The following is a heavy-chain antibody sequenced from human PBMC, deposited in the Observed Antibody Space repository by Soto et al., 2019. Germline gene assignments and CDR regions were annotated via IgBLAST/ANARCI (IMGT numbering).Heavy chain of an antibody. CDR3: ATYCSSASCSDDYYVMDF. CDR2: IYYSGST. D-gene: IGHD2-2*01. V-gene: IGHV4-31*03. Sequence: SETLSLTCTVSGDSISSGGYYWSWIRQHPGKGLEWIGYIYYSGSTYYNPSLKSRVTISVDTSKNQFSLKLSSVTAADTAVYYCATYCSSASCSDDYYVMDFWGQGTTVTVSS. CDR1: GDSISSGGYY. J-gene: IGHJ6*02.